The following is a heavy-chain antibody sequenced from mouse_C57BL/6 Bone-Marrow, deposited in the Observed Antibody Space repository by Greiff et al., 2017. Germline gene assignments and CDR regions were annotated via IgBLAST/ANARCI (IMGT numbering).Heavy chain of an antibody. V-gene: IGHV1-39*01. J-gene: IGHJ4*01. CDR1: GYSFTDYN. CDR2: INPNYGTT. CDR3: ARGYDYDDAMDY. D-gene: IGHD2-4*01. Sequence: LVESGPELVKPGASVKISCTASGYSFTDYNMNWVKQSNGKSLEWIGVINPNYGTTSYNQKFKGKATLTVDKSSSTAYMQLNSLTSEDSAVYYCARGYDYDDAMDYWGQGTSVTVSS.